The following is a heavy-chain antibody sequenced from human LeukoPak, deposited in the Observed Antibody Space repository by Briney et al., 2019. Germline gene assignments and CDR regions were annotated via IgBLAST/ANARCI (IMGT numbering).Heavy chain of an antibody. D-gene: IGHD1-1*01. J-gene: IGHJ4*02. V-gene: IGHV4-59*01. CDR3: ARGVRNDRADN. Sequence: SETLSLTCTVSGGSINSYYWSWIRQPPGKGLEWIGYTYYRGSIKYNPSLKSRGTISVDTSKNQLSLKLSSVTAADTAVYYCARGVRNDRADNWGQGILVTVSS. CDR2: TYYRGSI. CDR1: GGSINSYY.